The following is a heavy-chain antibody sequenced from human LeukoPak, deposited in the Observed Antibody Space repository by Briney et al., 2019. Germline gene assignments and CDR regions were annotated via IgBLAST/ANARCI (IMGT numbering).Heavy chain of an antibody. J-gene: IGHJ4*02. CDR3: ARYYYASAFDY. V-gene: IGHV3-7*01. CDR1: GFTFSSYW. Sequence: GGSLRLSCTASGFTFSSYWMTWVRQTPEKGLEWVANIRQDGGKKDYVASVKGRFAISRDNAKNSLYLQMNSLRAEDTAVYYCARYYYASAFDYWGQGTLVTVSS. CDR2: IRQDGGKK. D-gene: IGHD3-10*01.